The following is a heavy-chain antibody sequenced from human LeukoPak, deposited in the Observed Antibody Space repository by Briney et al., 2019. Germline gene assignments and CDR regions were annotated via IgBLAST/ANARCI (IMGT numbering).Heavy chain of an antibody. V-gene: IGHV4-59*01. CDR1: GGSISSYY. D-gene: IGHD5-18*01. CDR2: IYYSGST. J-gene: IGHJ4*02. CDR3: ARAGYSYGSRYYFDY. Sequence: SETLSLTCTVSGGSISSYYWSWIRQPPGKGLEWIGYIYYSGSTNYNPSLKSRVTISVDTSKNQFSLKLSSVTAADTAVYYCARAGYSYGSRYYFDYWGQGTLVTVSS.